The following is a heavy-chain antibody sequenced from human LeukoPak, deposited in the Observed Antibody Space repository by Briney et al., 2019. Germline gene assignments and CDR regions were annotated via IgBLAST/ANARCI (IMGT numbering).Heavy chain of an antibody. J-gene: IGHJ4*02. Sequence: GGSLRLSCAASGFTVSDNFMSWVRQAPGKGLEWVSVIYSGGTTYYSDSVKGRVTISRDNAKNTLYLQMNSLRAADTAVYYCARGADPFNYFDYWGQGTLVTVSS. CDR2: IYSGGTT. CDR3: ARGADPFNYFDY. CDR1: GFTVSDNF. V-gene: IGHV3-66*01. D-gene: IGHD6-19*01.